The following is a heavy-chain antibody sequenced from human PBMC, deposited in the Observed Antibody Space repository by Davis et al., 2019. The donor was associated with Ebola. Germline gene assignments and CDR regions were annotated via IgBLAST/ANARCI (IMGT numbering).Heavy chain of an antibody. J-gene: IGHJ6*04. Sequence: MPSETLSLTCTVSGYSISSGYYWGWIRQPPWTGLAWIGSIFHTGSANYNPSLKSRVTISVDKSRNQFSLKMNSVTAADTAVYYCARHKIGGSGGSFRMDVWGKGITVTVSS. V-gene: IGHV4-38-2*02. CDR3: ARHKIGGSGGSFRMDV. CDR1: GYSISSGYY. CDR2: IFHTGSA. D-gene: IGHD1-26*01.